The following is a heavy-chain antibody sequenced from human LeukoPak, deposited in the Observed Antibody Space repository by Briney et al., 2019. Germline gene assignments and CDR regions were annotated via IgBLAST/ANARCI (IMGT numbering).Heavy chain of an antibody. D-gene: IGHD5-24*01. CDR3: ARDGGDGYNPDRPTD. V-gene: IGHV1-2*02. Sequence: ASVKVSCKASGYTCAGYYIHWVRQAPGQGLEWMGWIIPHSGGTNYAQKFQDRVTMTRDTSISTAYMELSRLRSDDTAVYYCARDGGDGYNPDRPTDWGQGTLVTVSS. CDR2: IIPHSGGT. CDR1: GYTCAGYY. J-gene: IGHJ4*02.